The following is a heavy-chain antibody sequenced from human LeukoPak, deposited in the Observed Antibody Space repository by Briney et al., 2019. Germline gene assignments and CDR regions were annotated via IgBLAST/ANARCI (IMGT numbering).Heavy chain of an antibody. CDR1: GFTFSSYG. Sequence: GGSLRLSCAASGFTFSSYGMHWVRQAPGKGLEWVAFIRYDGSNKYYADSVKGRFTISRDNSKNTLYLQMNSLRAEDTAVYYCAKDFNFDWLFPDAFDIWGQGTMVTVSS. J-gene: IGHJ3*02. CDR3: AKDFNFDWLFPDAFDI. D-gene: IGHD3-9*01. V-gene: IGHV3-30*02. CDR2: IRYDGSNK.